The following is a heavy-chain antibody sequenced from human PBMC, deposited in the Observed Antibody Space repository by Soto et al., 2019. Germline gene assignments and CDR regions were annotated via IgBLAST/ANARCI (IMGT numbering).Heavy chain of an antibody. D-gene: IGHD6-13*01. CDR3: ANGYSSSWYSNYYYGMDV. Sequence: ASVKVSCKASGYTFTSYYMHWVRQAPGQGLEWMGIINPSGGSTSYAQKFQGRVTMTRDTSTSTVYMELSSLRSEDTAVYYCANGYSSSWYSNYYYGMDVWGQGTTVTVSS. J-gene: IGHJ6*02. CDR2: INPSGGST. CDR1: GYTFTSYY. V-gene: IGHV1-46*01.